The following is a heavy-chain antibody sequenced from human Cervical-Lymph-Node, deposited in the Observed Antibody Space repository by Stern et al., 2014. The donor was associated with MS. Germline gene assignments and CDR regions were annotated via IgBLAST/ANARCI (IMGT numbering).Heavy chain of an antibody. D-gene: IGHD2-15*01. V-gene: IGHV1-69*12. CDR2: IIPIFGTA. J-gene: IGHJ4*02. CDR3: ARDSGGRDFFDY. Sequence: QVQLVQSGVEVKKPGSSVKVSCKTSGGTFSSYAINWVRQAPGQGLEWMGGIIPIFGTANYAQKFQGRVTITADESTSTAYMELSSLRSEDTAVYYCARDSGGRDFFDYWGQGTLVTVSS. CDR1: GGTFSSYA.